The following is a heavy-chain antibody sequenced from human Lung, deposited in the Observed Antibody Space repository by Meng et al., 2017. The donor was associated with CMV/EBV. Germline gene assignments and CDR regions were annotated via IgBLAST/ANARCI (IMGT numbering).Heavy chain of an antibody. CDR1: GYTFTSYD. Sequence: AXVXVSXXASGYTFTSYDINWVRQATGQGLEWMGWMNPNSGNTGYAQKFQGRVTMTRNTSISTAYMELSSLRSEDTAVYYCARGLWSGIKGWFDPWGQGPLVTVSS. V-gene: IGHV1-8*01. CDR2: MNPNSGNT. CDR3: ARGLWSGIKGWFDP. J-gene: IGHJ5*02. D-gene: IGHD3-3*01.